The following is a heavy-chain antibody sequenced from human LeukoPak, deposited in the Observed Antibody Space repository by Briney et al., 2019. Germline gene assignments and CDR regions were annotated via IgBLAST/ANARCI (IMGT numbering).Heavy chain of an antibody. J-gene: IGHJ4*02. V-gene: IGHV3-53*01. Sequence: PGGSLRLSCAASGFTVSSTYMSWVRQARGKGLDWVSIIYSGGSTYYADSVKGRFTIFRDNSKNKLYLQMNSLSAEDTAVYYCARGASSGYDFWSGYYFDYWGQGTLVSVSS. CDR2: IYSGGST. CDR3: ARGASSGYDFWSGYYFDY. D-gene: IGHD3-3*01. CDR1: GFTVSSTY.